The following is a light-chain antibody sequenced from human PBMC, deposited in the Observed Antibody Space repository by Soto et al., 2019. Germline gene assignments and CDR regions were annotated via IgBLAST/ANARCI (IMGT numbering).Light chain of an antibody. V-gene: IGLV1-51*02. CDR2: ENN. J-gene: IGLJ2*01. CDR1: SSNIGNNY. CDR3: GTWDSSLSAGPPV. Sequence: QSVLTQPPSVSAAPGQKVTISCSGSSSNIGNNYVSWYQQLPGTAPKLLIYENNKRPSGIPDRFSGSKSGTSATLGITGLQTGDEADYYCGTWDSSLSAGPPVFGGGTKLTVL.